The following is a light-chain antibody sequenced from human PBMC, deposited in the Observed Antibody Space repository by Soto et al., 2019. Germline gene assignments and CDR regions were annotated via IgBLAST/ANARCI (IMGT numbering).Light chain of an antibody. CDR3: QQYNRYLFT. CDR1: QSISSW. CDR2: DAS. J-gene: IGKJ3*01. Sequence: DIQMTQSPSTLSASVGDRVTITCRASQSISSWLAWYQQKPGKAPKLLIYDASSLESGVPSRFSGSGSGTEFTLTISSLQHDDFATYYCQQYNRYLFTFGPGTKVDIK. V-gene: IGKV1-5*01.